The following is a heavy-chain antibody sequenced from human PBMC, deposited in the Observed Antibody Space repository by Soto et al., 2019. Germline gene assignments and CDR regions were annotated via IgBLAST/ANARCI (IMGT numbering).Heavy chain of an antibody. J-gene: IGHJ3*02. Sequence: EVQLVESGGDLVQPGGSLRLSCAASGFSFGSSWMTWVRQAPGKGLEWVANIKKDGSKINYLDSVRGRFTVSRYNAKKSLYLEMNSLRAEDTALYYCASDVSPGSSSLYLDAFDIWGQGTMVTVSS. CDR2: IKKDGSKI. D-gene: IGHD6-13*01. CDR1: GFSFGSSW. CDR3: ASDVSPGSSSLYLDAFDI. V-gene: IGHV3-7*05.